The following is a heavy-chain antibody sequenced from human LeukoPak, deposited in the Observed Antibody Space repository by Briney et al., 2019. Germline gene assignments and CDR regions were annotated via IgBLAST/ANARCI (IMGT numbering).Heavy chain of an antibody. CDR2: ISSSGSTI. CDR1: GFTFSDYY. J-gene: IGHJ4*02. V-gene: IGHV3-11*01. D-gene: IGHD6-19*01. CDR3: ASMYSSGWYYFDY. Sequence: PGGSLRLSCAASGFTFSDYYMSWIRQAPGKGLEWVSYISSSGSTIYYADSVKGRFTISRDNSKNTLHLQMNSLRAEDTAVYYCASMYSSGWYYFDYWGQGTLVTVSS.